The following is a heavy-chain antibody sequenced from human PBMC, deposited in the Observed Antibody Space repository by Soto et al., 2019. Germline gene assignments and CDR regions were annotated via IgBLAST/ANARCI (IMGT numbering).Heavy chain of an antibody. J-gene: IGHJ4*02. CDR1: GYTFTSYY. Sequence: ASVKVSCKASGYTFTSYYMHWVRQAPGQGLEWMGIINPSGGRTYYADSVKGRFTISRDNSKNTVYLQMDSLRVEDTAVYFCAKDLRPDGIWDFDYWGRGTLVTVSS. V-gene: IGHV1-46*04. CDR2: INPSGGRT. CDR3: AKDLRPDGIWDFDY. D-gene: IGHD1-20*01.